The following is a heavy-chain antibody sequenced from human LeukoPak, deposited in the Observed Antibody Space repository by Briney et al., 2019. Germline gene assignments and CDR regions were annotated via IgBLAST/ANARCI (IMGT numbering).Heavy chain of an antibody. D-gene: IGHD3-10*01. CDR1: GFTFSDYY. Sequence: KPGGSLRLSCAASGFTFSDYYMSWIRKAPGKGREWVSYISSSGSTIYYADSVKGRFTISRDNAKNSLYLQMNSLRAEDTAVYYCARVSGVRGVIIRGPFDYWGQGTLVTVSS. CDR3: ARVSGVRGVIIRGPFDY. J-gene: IGHJ4*02. V-gene: IGHV3-11*01. CDR2: ISSSGSTI.